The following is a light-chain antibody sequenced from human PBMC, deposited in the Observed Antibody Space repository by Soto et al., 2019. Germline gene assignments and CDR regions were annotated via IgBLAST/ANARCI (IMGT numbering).Light chain of an antibody. V-gene: IGLV2-14*01. CDR1: DSDIGGYNY. CDR2: EVS. J-gene: IGLJ2*01. CDR3: ASYSDTARVV. Sequence: ALTQPASVSGSPGQSITISCTGTDSDIGGYNYVSWYQQHAGKAPQLMIYEVSNRPPGISDRFSGSKSAYTASLTISRLQAADEGDYYCASYSDTARVVFGGGTKVTVL.